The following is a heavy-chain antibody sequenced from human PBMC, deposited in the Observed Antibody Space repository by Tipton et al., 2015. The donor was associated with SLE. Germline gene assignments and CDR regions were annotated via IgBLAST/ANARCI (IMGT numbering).Heavy chain of an antibody. V-gene: IGHV4-4*07. D-gene: IGHD6-19*01. CDR3: AGSAVAGTLDY. CDR1: GGSISSYY. Sequence: TLSLTCTVSGGSISSYYWSWIRQPAGKGLEWIGRIYTSGSTNYNPPLKSRVTISVDTSKNQFSLKLSSVTAADTAVYYCAGSAVAGTLDYWGQGTLVTVSS. CDR2: IYTSGST. J-gene: IGHJ4*02.